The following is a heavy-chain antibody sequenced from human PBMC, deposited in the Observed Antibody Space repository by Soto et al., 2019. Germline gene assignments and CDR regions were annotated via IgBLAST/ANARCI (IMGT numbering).Heavy chain of an antibody. V-gene: IGHV4-34*01. Sequence: QVQLQQWGAGLLKPSETLSLTCAVYGGSFSGYYWSWIRQPPGKGLEWIGEINHSGRTNYNPSLKSRVTISVDTSKSQLSLKLSSVTAADTAVYYCAREELGYCSSTSCYEYFDLWGRGTLVTVSS. CDR3: AREELGYCSSTSCYEYFDL. CDR1: GGSFSGYY. D-gene: IGHD2-2*01. J-gene: IGHJ2*01. CDR2: INHSGRT.